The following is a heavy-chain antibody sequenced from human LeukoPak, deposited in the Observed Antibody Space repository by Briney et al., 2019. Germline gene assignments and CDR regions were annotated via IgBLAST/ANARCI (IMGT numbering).Heavy chain of an antibody. V-gene: IGHV4-4*02. CDR2: IYHSGST. D-gene: IGHD5-24*01. CDR3: AMTQYGYKTFDY. J-gene: IGHJ4*02. Sequence: QPSGTLSLTCAVSGGSISSSNWWSWVRQPPGKGLEWIGEIYHSGSTNYNPSLKSRVTISVDKSKNQFSLKLSSVTAADTAVYYCAMTQYGYKTFDYWGQGTLVTVSS. CDR1: GGSISSSNW.